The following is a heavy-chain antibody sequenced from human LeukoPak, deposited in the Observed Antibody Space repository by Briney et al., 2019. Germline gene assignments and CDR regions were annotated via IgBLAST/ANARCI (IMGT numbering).Heavy chain of an antibody. V-gene: IGHV3-23*01. J-gene: IGHJ4*02. Sequence: PGGSLRLSCAGSGFTFSSYAMNWVRQAPGKGLEWVAVIAGRAGRTYYADSVKGRFTISRDDSKNTLYLQMNSLRAEDTALYYCAKSDKYEYWVYSDSGGQGTLVTVSS. CDR3: AKSDKYEYWVYSDS. CDR1: GFTFSSYA. D-gene: IGHD3-16*01. CDR2: IAGRAGRT.